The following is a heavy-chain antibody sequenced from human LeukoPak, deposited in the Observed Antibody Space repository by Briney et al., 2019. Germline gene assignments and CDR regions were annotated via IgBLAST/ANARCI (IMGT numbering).Heavy chain of an antibody. D-gene: IGHD6-19*01. Sequence: SETLSLTCTVSGYSISSGYYWGWIRQPPGKGLEWIGSIYHSGRTFYNPSLKSRVTISVDTSKNQFSLKLSSVTAADTAVYYCARVGSGWYYYYYYYMDVWGKGTTVTVSS. CDR2: IYHSGRT. CDR1: GYSISSGYY. J-gene: IGHJ6*03. V-gene: IGHV4-38-2*02. CDR3: ARVGSGWYYYYYYYMDV.